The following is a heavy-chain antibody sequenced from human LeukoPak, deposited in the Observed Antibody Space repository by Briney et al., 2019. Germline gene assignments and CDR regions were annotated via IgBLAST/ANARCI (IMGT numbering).Heavy chain of an antibody. CDR1: GFTVSSNY. J-gene: IGHJ2*01. CDR3: ARDQDGWYFDL. V-gene: IGHV3-53*01. CDR2: IYSGGST. Sequence: TGGSLRLSCAASGFTVSSNYMSWVRQAPGKGLEWVSVIYSGGSTYYADSVKGRFTISRDNSKSTLYLQMNSLRAEDTAVYYCARDQDGWYFDLWGRGTLVTVSS.